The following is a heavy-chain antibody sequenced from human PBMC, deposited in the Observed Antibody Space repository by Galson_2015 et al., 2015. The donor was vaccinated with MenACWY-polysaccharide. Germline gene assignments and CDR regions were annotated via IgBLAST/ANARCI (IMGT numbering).Heavy chain of an antibody. D-gene: IGHD5-12*01. CDR3: ARDNMVAGAVDI. CDR2: ISSGNGGVV. Sequence: SLRLSCAVSGFTFTAYNMHWVRLVPGKGLEWVSFISSGNGGVVYYADSVKGRFTVSRDNAENSLYLQMNSLRDGDTAIYYCARDNMVAGAVDIWGQGTMVAVSS. CDR1: GFTFTAYN. V-gene: IGHV3-48*02. J-gene: IGHJ3*02.